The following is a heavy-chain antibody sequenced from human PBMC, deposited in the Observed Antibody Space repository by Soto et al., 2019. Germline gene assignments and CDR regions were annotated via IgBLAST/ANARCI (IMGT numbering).Heavy chain of an antibody. CDR3: ERAHPRYSGYAYVDY. D-gene: IGHD5-12*01. CDR2: ISSGSSYT. CDR1: GFTFSDYY. V-gene: IGHV3-11*05. J-gene: IGHJ4*01. Sequence: QVQLVESGGGVVKPGWSLRLSCAASGFTFSDYYMSWIRQAPGKGLEWVSCISSGSSYTNYADSVKGRFTISRDNAQNTLSLQMNSMRAEDTAVYYCERAHPRYSGYAYVDYWGPGTLVTASS.